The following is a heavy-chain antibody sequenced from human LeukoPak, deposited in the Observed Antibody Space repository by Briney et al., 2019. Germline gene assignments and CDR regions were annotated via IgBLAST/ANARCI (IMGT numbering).Heavy chain of an antibody. V-gene: IGHV4-39*01. Sequence: SETLSLTCTVSGGSISSSSYYWGWIRQPPGKGLEGIGSIYYSGSTYYNPSLKSRVTISVDTSKNQFSLKLSSVTAADTAVYYCARQRRVTMIVVVPDAFDIWGQGTMVTVSS. CDR3: ARQRRVTMIVVVPDAFDI. J-gene: IGHJ3*02. CDR2: IYYSGST. D-gene: IGHD3-22*01. CDR1: GGSISSSSYY.